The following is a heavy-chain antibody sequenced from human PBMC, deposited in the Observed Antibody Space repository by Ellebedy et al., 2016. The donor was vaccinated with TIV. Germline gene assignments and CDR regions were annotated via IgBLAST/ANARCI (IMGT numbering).Heavy chain of an antibody. V-gene: IGHV3-7*01. Sequence: GESLKISXAASGFTFSSYSMSWVRQAPGKGLEWVANIKQDGSEKYYVDSVKGRFTISRDNAKNSLYLQMNSLRAEDTAVYYCATAVAFDDAFDIWGQGTMVTVSS. CDR3: ATAVAFDDAFDI. CDR1: GFTFSSYS. CDR2: IKQDGSEK. D-gene: IGHD6-19*01. J-gene: IGHJ3*02.